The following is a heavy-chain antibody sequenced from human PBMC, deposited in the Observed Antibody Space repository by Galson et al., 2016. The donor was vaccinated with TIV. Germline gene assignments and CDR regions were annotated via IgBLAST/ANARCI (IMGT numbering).Heavy chain of an antibody. Sequence: SLRLSCAASGLSVSINYMTWVRQAPGKGLEWVSLISDGGNTYYPDSVKGRYTISRDNSKSTLYLQMNSLRVEDTAVYYGARDRIVDATYYYYNYGMDVWGQGTAVTVSS. V-gene: IGHV3-66*02. J-gene: IGHJ6*02. CDR3: ARDRIVDATYYYYNYGMDV. CDR2: ISDGGNT. D-gene: IGHD1-26*01. CDR1: GLSVSINY.